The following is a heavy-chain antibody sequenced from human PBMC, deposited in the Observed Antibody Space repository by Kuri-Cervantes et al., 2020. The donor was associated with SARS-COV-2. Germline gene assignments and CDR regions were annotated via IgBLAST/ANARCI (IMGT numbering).Heavy chain of an antibody. CDR2: IDWDDDK. D-gene: IGHD3-22*01. Sequence: SGPTLVKPTQTLTLTCTFSGFSLSTSGMRVSWIRQPPGKALEWLARIDWDDDKFYSTSLKTRLTISKDTSKNQVVLTMTNMDPVDTATYYCARSSIDYDSSGYVYFDYWGQGTLVTVFS. J-gene: IGHJ4*02. V-gene: IGHV2-70*04. CDR1: GFSLSTSGMR. CDR3: ARSSIDYDSSGYVYFDY.